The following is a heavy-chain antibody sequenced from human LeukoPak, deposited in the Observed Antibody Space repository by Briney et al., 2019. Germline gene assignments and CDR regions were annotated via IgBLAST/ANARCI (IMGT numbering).Heavy chain of an antibody. Sequence: ASVKVSCKASGYTFTGYYIHWVRQAPGQGLEWMGWIDPNSGGTNYAQKFQGRVTMTRDTSISTAYMELSRLRSDDTAVYYCARDVGEYCSSTSCYASDYWGQGTLVTVSS. D-gene: IGHD2-2*01. CDR3: ARDVGEYCSSTSCYASDY. CDR2: IDPNSGGT. CDR1: GYTFTGYY. J-gene: IGHJ4*02. V-gene: IGHV1-2*02.